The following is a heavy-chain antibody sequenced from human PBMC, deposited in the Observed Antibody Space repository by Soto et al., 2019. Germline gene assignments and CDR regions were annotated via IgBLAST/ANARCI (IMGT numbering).Heavy chain of an antibody. V-gene: IGHV3-23*01. CDR3: TLYCSGVTCSGH. J-gene: IGHJ4*02. D-gene: IGHD2-15*01. CDR1: GFTFSSYA. Sequence: EVQLLESGGGLVQPGGSLRLSCAASGFTFSSYAMTWVRQAPGKGLDWVAAISDSGGSTYYADSVKGRFTISRDNSKNTGYLQMSSLRVEDTAVYYCTLYCSGVTCSGHWGQGTLVTVSS. CDR2: ISDSGGST.